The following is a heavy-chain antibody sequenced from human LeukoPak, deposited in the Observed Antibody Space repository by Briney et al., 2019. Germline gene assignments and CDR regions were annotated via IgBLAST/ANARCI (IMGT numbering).Heavy chain of an antibody. D-gene: IGHD2-15*01. Sequence: GGSLRLSCVASGFTFSDYYMNWIRQAPGKGLEWVSAISGSGGSTYYADSVKGRFTISRDNSKNTLYLQMNSLRAEDTAVYYCAKGDVVVVAATPDYWGQGTLVTVSS. V-gene: IGHV3-23*01. CDR3: AKGDVVVVAATPDY. J-gene: IGHJ4*02. CDR1: GFTFSDYY. CDR2: ISGSGGST.